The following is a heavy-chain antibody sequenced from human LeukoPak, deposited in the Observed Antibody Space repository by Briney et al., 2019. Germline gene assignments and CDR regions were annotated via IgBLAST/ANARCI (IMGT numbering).Heavy chain of an antibody. D-gene: IGHD5-24*01. CDR2: IRNKAYGGTT. CDR1: GFTFGDYA. V-gene: IGHV3-49*04. J-gene: IGHJ4*02. Sequence: GGSLRLSCTASGFTFGDYALSWVRQAPGKGLEWVGFIRNKAYGGTTEYAASVKGRFTISRDDSKSIAYLQMNSLKTEDTAVYYCTRVWLQYFDYWGQGTLVTVSS. CDR3: TRVWLQYFDY.